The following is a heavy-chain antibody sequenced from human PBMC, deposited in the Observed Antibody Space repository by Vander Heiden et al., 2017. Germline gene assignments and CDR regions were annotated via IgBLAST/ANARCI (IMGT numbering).Heavy chain of an antibody. CDR2: INPSGGST. CDR1: GYTFTSYY. CDR3: ARDPQSDIVVVPAAVPPGLYGMDV. J-gene: IGHJ6*02. Sequence: QVQLVQSGAEVKKPGASVKVSCKASGYTFTSYYMHWVRQAPGQGLEWMGIINPSGGSTSYAQKFQGRVTMTRDTSTSTVYMELSSLRSEDTAVYYCARDPQSDIVVVPAAVPPGLYGMDVWCQGTTVTVSS. V-gene: IGHV1-46*01. D-gene: IGHD2-2*02.